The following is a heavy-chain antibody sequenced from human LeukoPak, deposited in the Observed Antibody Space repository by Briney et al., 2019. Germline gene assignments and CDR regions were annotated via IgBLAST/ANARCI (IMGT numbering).Heavy chain of an antibody. Sequence: SETLSLTCTVSGGSISSYCWSWIRQPAGKGLEWIGRIYTSGSTNYNPSLKSRVTMSVDTSKNQFSLKLSSVTAADTAVYYSAGEAAAGISRYWGQGTLVTVSS. V-gene: IGHV4-4*07. D-gene: IGHD6-13*01. CDR3: AGEAAAGISRY. J-gene: IGHJ4*02. CDR1: GGSISSYC. CDR2: IYTSGST.